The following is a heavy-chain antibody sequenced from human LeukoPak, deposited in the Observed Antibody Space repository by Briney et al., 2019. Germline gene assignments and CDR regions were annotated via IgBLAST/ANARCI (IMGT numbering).Heavy chain of an antibody. Sequence: GVSLRLSCAASGFTFSSYAMSWVRQAPGKGLEWVSAISGSGGSTYYADSVKGRFTISRDNSKNTLYLQMNSLRAEDTAVYYCAKGGVLRYFDWLLYIYWGQGTLVTVSS. D-gene: IGHD3-9*01. CDR3: AKGGVLRYFDWLLYIY. CDR1: GFTFSSYA. J-gene: IGHJ4*02. V-gene: IGHV3-23*01. CDR2: ISGSGGST.